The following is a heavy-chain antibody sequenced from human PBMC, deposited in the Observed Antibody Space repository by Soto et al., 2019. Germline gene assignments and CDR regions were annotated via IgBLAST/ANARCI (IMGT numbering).Heavy chain of an antibody. V-gene: IGHV3-21*01. CDR3: ARDSGTRSYYYYGMDV. J-gene: IGHJ6*02. CDR2: ISSSSSYT. D-gene: IGHD1-1*01. Sequence: GGSLRLACAASGFTFSSYSMNWVRQAPGKGLEWVSSISSSSSYTYYADSVKGRFTISRDNAKNSLYLQMNSLRAEDTAVYYCARDSGTRSYYYYGMDVWGQGTTVTVSS. CDR1: GFTFSSYS.